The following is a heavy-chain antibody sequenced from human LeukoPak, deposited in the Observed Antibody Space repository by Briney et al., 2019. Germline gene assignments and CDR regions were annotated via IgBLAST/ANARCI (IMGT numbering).Heavy chain of an antibody. CDR2: VTGSGGTT. CDR1: GFTFSSYA. V-gene: IGHV3-23*01. J-gene: IGHJ4*02. Sequence: PGGSLRLSCAASGFTFSSYAMRWVRQAPGKGLEWVSAVTGSGGTTYYADSVKGRFTISRDNSKNTLYLQMNSLRAEDTAVYYCARRGSGSYSHFDYWGQGTLVTASS. CDR3: ARRGSGSYSHFDY. D-gene: IGHD3-10*01.